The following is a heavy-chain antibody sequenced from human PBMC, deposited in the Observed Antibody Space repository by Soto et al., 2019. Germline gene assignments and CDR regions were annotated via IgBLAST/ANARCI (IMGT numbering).Heavy chain of an antibody. CDR2: IIPLLDIA. CDR1: GGTFSNDI. D-gene: IGHD5-12*01. CDR3: VRDSPIGSTYSGYDGIDY. J-gene: IGHJ4*02. Sequence: QVQLVQSGAEVKKPGSSVKVSCKASGGTFSNDIITWVRQAPGQGLEWMGRIIPLLDIANYAQKFQCRVTITADKSTSTVYMELNSLRSEDTAVYYCVRDSPIGSTYSGYDGIDYWCQGTLVTVSS. V-gene: IGHV1-69*08.